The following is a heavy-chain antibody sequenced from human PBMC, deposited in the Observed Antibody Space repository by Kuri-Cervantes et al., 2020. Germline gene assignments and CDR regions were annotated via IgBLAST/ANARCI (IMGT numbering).Heavy chain of an antibody. J-gene: IGHJ6*02. CDR2: IIPIFGTA. D-gene: IGHD3-10*01. CDR3: AGETMVRGKYYYGMDV. V-gene: IGHV1-69*13. CDR1: GGTFSSYA. Sequence: SVKVSCKASGGTFSSYAISWVRQAPGQGLEWMGGIIPIFGTATYAQKFQGRVTITADESTSTAYMELSSLRSEDTAVYYCAGETMVRGKYYYGMDVWGQGTTVTVSS.